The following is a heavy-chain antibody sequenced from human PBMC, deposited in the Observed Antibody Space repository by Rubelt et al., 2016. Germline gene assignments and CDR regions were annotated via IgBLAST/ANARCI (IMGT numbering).Heavy chain of an antibody. Sequence: QVQLVQSGAEVKKPGSSVKVSCKASGGTFSSYAISWVRQAPGQGLEWMGRIIPILGIANYAQKFQGRVTITADKSTSTAYKELSSLRSDDTAVYYCASSLPNLFGIAARDYYYYYGMEVWGQGTTVTVSS. CDR3: ASSLPNLFGIAARDYYYYYGMEV. J-gene: IGHJ6*02. CDR1: GGTFSSYA. D-gene: IGHD6-6*01. V-gene: IGHV1-69*04. CDR2: IIPILGIA.